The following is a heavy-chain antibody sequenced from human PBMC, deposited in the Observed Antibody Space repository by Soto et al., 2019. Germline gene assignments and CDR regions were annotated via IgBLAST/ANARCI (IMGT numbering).Heavy chain of an antibody. Sequence: PGESLKISCKGSGYSFTSYWIGWVRQMPGKGLEWMGIIYPGDSDTRYSPSFQGQVTISADKSISTAYLQWSSLKASDTAMYYCARWKAAAYYYYGMDVWGQGTTVTVSS. D-gene: IGHD6-25*01. V-gene: IGHV5-51*01. J-gene: IGHJ6*02. CDR3: ARWKAAAYYYYGMDV. CDR2: IYPGDSDT. CDR1: GYSFTSYW.